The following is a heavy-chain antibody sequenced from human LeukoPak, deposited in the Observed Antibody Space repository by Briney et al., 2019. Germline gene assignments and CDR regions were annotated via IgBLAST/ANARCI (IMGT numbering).Heavy chain of an antibody. CDR2: INPNSGGT. J-gene: IGHJ4*02. CDR3: ARDRTSVLRYFDWLTETRAFDY. CDR1: GYTFTGYY. V-gene: IGHV1-2*02. D-gene: IGHD3-9*01. Sequence: ASVTVSCKASGYTFTGYYMHWVRQAPGQGLEWMGWINPNSGGTNYAQKFQGRVTMTRDTSISTAYMELSRLRSDDTAVYYCARDRTSVLRYFDWLTETRAFDYWGQGTLVTVSS.